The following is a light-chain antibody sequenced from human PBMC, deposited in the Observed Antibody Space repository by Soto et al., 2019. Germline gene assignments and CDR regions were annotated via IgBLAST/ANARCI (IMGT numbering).Light chain of an antibody. V-gene: IGLV2-14*01. CDR2: EVT. CDR1: SSDVGACNF. CDR3: SSYTSTNTPDV. Sequence: QSVLTQPASVSGSPGQSITISCTGSSSDVGACNFVSWYQHHPGRAPKLILYEVTTRPSGVSSRFSGSKSGNTASLTISGLQADDEATYYCSSYTSTNTPDVFGTGTKGTVL. J-gene: IGLJ1*01.